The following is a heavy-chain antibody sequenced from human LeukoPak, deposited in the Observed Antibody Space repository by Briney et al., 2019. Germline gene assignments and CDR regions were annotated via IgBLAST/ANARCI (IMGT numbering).Heavy chain of an antibody. V-gene: IGHV4-34*01. CDR3: ARASRGIAARTHFDY. CDR2: INHSGST. Sequence: SETLSLTCAVYGGSFSGYYWSWIRQPPGKGLEWIGEINHSGSTNYNPSLKSRVTISVDTSKNQFSLKLSSVTAADTAVYYFARASRGIAARTHFDYWGQGTLVTVSS. J-gene: IGHJ4*02. D-gene: IGHD6-6*01. CDR1: GGSFSGYY.